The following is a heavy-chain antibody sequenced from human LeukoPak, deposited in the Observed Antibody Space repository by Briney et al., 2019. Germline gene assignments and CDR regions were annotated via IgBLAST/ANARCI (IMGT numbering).Heavy chain of an antibody. Sequence: GRSLRLSCTASGLTFGDYAMSWVRQAPGKGLEWVGFIRGKAYGGTTEYAASVKGRFTISRDDSKSIAYLQMNSLKTEDTAVYYCTSLRFLEWLPFDYWGQGTLVTVSP. CDR1: GLTFGDYA. J-gene: IGHJ4*02. CDR2: IRGKAYGGTT. CDR3: TSLRFLEWLPFDY. D-gene: IGHD3-3*01. V-gene: IGHV3-49*04.